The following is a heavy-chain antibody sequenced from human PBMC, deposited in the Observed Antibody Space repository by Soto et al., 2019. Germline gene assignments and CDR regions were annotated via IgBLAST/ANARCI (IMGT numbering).Heavy chain of an antibody. D-gene: IGHD1-26*01. J-gene: IGHJ3*01. CDR3: ARLLTEGATFREDAFDL. CDR2: ISTFNGKT. CDR1: RYTFTSHG. V-gene: IGHV1-18*01. Sequence: QVQLVQSGGDVKTPGASVKVSCTSSRYTFTSHGIAWVRQAPGQGLEWMGWISTFNGKTDYAQKFQGRVTMTSDTLTSYGHMELRSLRSDDTAVYYCARLLTEGATFREDAFDLWGQGTKVTVSS.